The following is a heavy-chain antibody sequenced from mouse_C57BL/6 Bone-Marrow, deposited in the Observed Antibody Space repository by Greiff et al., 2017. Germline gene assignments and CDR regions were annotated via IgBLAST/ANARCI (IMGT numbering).Heavy chain of an antibody. Sequence: VQLQQPGAELVMPGASVKLSCKASGYTFTSYWMHWVKQRPGQGLEWIGEIDPSDSYTNYNQKVKGKSTLTVDKSSSAAYRQLSSLTSEDSAVYYGAREGDDGYFDVWGTGTTVTVSS. V-gene: IGHV1-69*01. CDR3: AREGDDGYFDV. J-gene: IGHJ1*03. CDR2: IDPSDSYT. D-gene: IGHD2-3*01. CDR1: GYTFTSYW.